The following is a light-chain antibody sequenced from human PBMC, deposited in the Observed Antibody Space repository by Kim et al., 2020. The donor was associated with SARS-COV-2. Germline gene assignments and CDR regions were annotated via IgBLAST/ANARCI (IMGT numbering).Light chain of an antibody. J-gene: IGKJ2*01. CDR3: QQYGTSRGA. CDR1: QTITRNY. Sequence: WSPEERATLSCRASQTITRNYLSWYQHKPGQSPRLLIYGISIRATDIPDRFSGSGSGTDFTLTISRLQPEDFAVYYCQQYGTSRGAFGQGTKLEI. CDR2: GIS. V-gene: IGKV3-20*01.